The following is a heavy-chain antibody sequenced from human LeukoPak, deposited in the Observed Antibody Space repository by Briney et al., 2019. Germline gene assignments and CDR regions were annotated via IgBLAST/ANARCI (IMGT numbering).Heavy chain of an antibody. CDR3: ARAYSYGRLDY. CDR2: INPSGGGT. J-gene: IGHJ4*02. CDR1: EDTFTSYY. D-gene: IGHD5-18*01. V-gene: IGHV1-46*01. Sequence: ASVKVSCKAFEDTFTSYYIHWVRQAPGQGLEWIGIINPSGGGTTYAPKFQGRVTMTRDTSTSTVYMELTSLRSEDTAVYFCARAYSYGRLDYWGQGTLVTVSS.